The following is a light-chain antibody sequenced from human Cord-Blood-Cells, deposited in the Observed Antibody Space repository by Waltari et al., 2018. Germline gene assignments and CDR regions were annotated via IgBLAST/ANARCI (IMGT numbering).Light chain of an antibody. Sequence: QSALTQPASVSGSPGQSITLPCTGTSRYVGGYNYFAWYQQHPGKAPKLMIYDVSKRPSGVSNRFSGSKSGNTASLTISGLQAEDEADYYCSSYTSSSTWVFGGGTKLTVL. CDR1: SRYVGGYNY. J-gene: IGLJ3*02. CDR2: DVS. CDR3: SSYTSSSTWV. V-gene: IGLV2-14*03.